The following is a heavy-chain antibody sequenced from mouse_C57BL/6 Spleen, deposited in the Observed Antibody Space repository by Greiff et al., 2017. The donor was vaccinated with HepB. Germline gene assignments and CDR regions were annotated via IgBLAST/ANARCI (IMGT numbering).Heavy chain of an antibody. CDR3: TREGAAQAPFDY. V-gene: IGHV5-9-1*02. CDR1: GFTFSSYA. J-gene: IGHJ2*01. CDR2: ISSGGDYI. Sequence: EVQVVESGEGLVKPGGSLKLSCAASGFTFSSYAMSWVRQTPEKRLEWVAYISSGGDYIYYADTVKGRFTISRDNARNTLYLQMSSLKSEDTAMYYCTREGAAQAPFDYWGQGTTLTVSS. D-gene: IGHD3-2*02.